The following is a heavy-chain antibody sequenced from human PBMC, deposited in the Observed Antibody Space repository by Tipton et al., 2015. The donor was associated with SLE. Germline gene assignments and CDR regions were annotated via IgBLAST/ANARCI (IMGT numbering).Heavy chain of an antibody. Sequence: TLSLTCTVSGGSISSSSYYWGWIRQPPGKGLEWIGSIYYSGSTYYNPSLKSRVTISVDTSKNQLSLKLSSVTAADTAVYYCARREIAAAVYFDYWGQGTLATVSS. J-gene: IGHJ4*02. CDR3: ARREIAAAVYFDY. D-gene: IGHD6-13*01. CDR2: IYYSGST. CDR1: GGSISSSSYY. V-gene: IGHV4-39*01.